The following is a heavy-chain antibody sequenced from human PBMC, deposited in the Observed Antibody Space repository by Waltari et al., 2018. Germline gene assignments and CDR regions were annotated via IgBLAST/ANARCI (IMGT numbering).Heavy chain of an antibody. CDR2: IKQDGSEK. CDR1: GFTFSSYW. Sequence: EVQLVESGGGLVQPGGSLRLSCAASGFTFSSYWMSWVRQAPGKGLEGVANIKQDGSEKYYVDSVKGRFTISRDNAKNSLYLQMNSLRAEDTAVYYCARGQITGTTPLDYWGQGTLVTVSS. J-gene: IGHJ4*02. D-gene: IGHD1-20*01. CDR3: ARGQITGTTPLDY. V-gene: IGHV3-7*01.